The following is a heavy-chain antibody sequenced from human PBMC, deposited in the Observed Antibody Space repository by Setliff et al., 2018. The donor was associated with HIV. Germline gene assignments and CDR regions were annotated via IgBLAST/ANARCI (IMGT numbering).Heavy chain of an antibody. CDR3: AKGDLVVIPAAISKYYYYMDV. CDR1: GYTFTSYG. Sequence: GASVKVSCKASGYTFTSYGISWVRQAPGQGLEWMGWISAYNGNTFYAQKFQGRVAMTSDTSTTTAYMELRSLRSDDTAMYYCAKGDLVVIPAAISKYYYYMDVWGKGTSVTAP. J-gene: IGHJ6*03. CDR2: ISAYNGNT. D-gene: IGHD2-2*01. V-gene: IGHV1-18*01.